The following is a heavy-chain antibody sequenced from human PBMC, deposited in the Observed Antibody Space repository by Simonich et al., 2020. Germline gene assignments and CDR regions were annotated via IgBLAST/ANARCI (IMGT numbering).Heavy chain of an antibody. J-gene: IGHJ6*03. CDR1: GFTFSSYW. Sequence: EVQLVESGGGLVQPGGSLRLSCAASGFTFSSYWMIWGRQAPGKGLEWVANIKQDGSEKYYVDSVKGRFTISRDNAKNSQYLQMNSLRAEDTAVSYCARDGLGTAYYYYMDVWGKGTTVTVSS. CDR3: ARDGLGTAYYYYMDV. V-gene: IGHV3-7*01. D-gene: IGHD7-27*01. CDR2: IKQDGSEK.